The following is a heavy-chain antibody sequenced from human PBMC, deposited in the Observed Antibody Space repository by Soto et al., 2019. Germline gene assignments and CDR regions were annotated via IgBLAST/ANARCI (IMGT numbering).Heavy chain of an antibody. D-gene: IGHD2-15*01. Sequence: QVPLVQSGGEVKKPGAAVKVSCKSSGDTFTDYGFSWVRQAPGQGLEWMGWISGYNGNTNYGQKFQGRLTLTADTATSTVYLELGSLTSDDTAVYYCARGGWHTFFDYWGQGALVTVSS. V-gene: IGHV1-18*04. CDR2: ISGYNGNT. CDR3: ARGGWHTFFDY. J-gene: IGHJ4*02. CDR1: GDTFTDYG.